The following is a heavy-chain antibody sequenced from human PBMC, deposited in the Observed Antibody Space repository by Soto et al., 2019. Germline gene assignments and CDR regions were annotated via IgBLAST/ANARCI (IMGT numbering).Heavy chain of an antibody. V-gene: IGHV3-66*01. CDR3: ARGFLYDILTGYLFDY. D-gene: IGHD3-9*01. CDR2: IYSGGST. CDR1: GFTVSSNY. Sequence: PGGSLRLSCAASGFTVSSNYMSWVRQAPGKGLEWVSVIYSGGSTYYADSVKGRFTISRDNSKNTLYLQMNSLRAEDTAVYYCARGFLYDILTGYLFDYWGQGTLVTVSS. J-gene: IGHJ4*02.